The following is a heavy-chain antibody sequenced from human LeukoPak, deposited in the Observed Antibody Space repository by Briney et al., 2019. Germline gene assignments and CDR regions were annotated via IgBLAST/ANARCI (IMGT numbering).Heavy chain of an antibody. V-gene: IGHV4-59*08. D-gene: IGHD3-10*01. Sequence: SETLSLTCTVSGDSISSYYWSWIRQPPGKGLEWIGYIDYDGSTKYNPSLKSRVTISVNTSKNQFSLKLSSVTAADTAVYYCARRELAYYFDYWGQGTLVTVSS. CDR1: GDSISSYY. J-gene: IGHJ4*02. CDR2: IDYDGST. CDR3: ARRELAYYFDY.